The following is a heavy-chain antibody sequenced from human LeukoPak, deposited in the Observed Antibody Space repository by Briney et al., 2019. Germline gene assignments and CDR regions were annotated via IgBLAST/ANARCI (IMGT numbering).Heavy chain of an antibody. CDR3: ARGRAFFD. V-gene: IGHV4-34*01. J-gene: IGHJ4*02. Sequence: NPSETLSLTCAVYGGTFSGYYWSWIRQPPGKGLEWIGEINHGGSTTYSPSLRSRVTVSMDTSTNQFSLSLSSVTAADTAMYYCARGRAFFDWGQGTLVTVSS. CDR1: GGTFSGYY. CDR2: INHGGST. D-gene: IGHD3-3*02.